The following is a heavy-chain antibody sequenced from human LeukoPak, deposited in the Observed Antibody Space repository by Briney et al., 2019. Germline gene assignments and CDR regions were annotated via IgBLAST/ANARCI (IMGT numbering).Heavy chain of an antibody. CDR1: GFTFSSYE. CDR2: ISSSGSTI. CDR3: AELGLTMIGGV. V-gene: IGHV3-48*03. Sequence: GGSPRLSCAASGFTFSSYEMNWVRQAPGKGLEWVSYISSSGSTIYYADSVKGRFTISRDNAKSSLYLQMNSLRAEDTAVYYCAELGLTMIGGVWGKGTTVTVSS. J-gene: IGHJ6*04. D-gene: IGHD3-10*02.